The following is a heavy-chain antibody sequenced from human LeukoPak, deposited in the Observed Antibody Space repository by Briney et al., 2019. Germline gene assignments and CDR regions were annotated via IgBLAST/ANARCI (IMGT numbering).Heavy chain of an antibody. D-gene: IGHD1-26*01. CDR3: AKARFVVGATFPMDV. V-gene: IGHV3-9*01. CDR2: ISWNSGSI. J-gene: IGHJ6*04. Sequence: PGRSLRLSCAASGFTFDDYAMHWVRHAPGKGLEWVSGISWNSGSIGYADSVKGRFTISRDNAKNSLYLRMNSLRAEDTALYYCAKARFVVGATFPMDVWGKGTTVTVSS. CDR1: GFTFDDYA.